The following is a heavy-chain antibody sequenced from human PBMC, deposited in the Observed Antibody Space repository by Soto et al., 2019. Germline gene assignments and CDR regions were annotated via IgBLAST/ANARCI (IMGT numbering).Heavy chain of an antibody. CDR2: IYYSGST. CDR1: GGSISSGGYY. J-gene: IGHJ4*02. D-gene: IGHD3-22*01. CDR3: ARVRGNYYDSSGYYIDY. V-gene: IGHV4-31*03. Sequence: QVQLQESGPGLVKPSQTLSLTCTVSGGSISSGGYYWSWIRQHPGKGLAWIGYIYYSGSTYYNPSLKSRVTISVDTSKNQFSLELSSVTAANTDVYYCARVRGNYYDSSGYYIDYWGQGTLVTVSS.